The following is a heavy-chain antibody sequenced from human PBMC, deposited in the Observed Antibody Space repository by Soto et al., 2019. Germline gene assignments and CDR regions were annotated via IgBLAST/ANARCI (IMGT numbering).Heavy chain of an antibody. Sequence: GASVKVSCKASGGTFSSYAISWVRQAPGQGLEWMGGIIPIFGTANYAQKFQGRVTITADESTSTAYMELSSLRSEDTAVYYCAITRNLRFLESYDYYYGMDVWGQGTTVTVSS. CDR1: GGTFSSYA. J-gene: IGHJ6*02. CDR2: IIPIFGTA. V-gene: IGHV1-69*13. CDR3: AITRNLRFLESYDYYYGMDV. D-gene: IGHD3-3*01.